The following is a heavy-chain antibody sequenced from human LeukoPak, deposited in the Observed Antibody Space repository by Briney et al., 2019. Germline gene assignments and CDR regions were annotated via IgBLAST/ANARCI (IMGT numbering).Heavy chain of an antibody. CDR1: GDSISSSSYY. J-gene: IGHJ4*02. Sequence: SETLSLTCSVSGDSISSSSYYWGWIRQPPGKGLEWIGEINHSGSTNYNPSLKSRVTISVDTSKNRFSLKLSSVTAADTAVYYCARGRYYYDSSGYTRGYFDYWGQGTLVTVSS. V-gene: IGHV4-39*07. D-gene: IGHD3-22*01. CDR3: ARGRYYYDSSGYTRGYFDY. CDR2: INHSGST.